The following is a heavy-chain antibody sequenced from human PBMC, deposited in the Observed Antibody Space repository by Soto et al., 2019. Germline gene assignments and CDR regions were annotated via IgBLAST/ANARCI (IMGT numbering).Heavy chain of an antibody. CDR1: GYTFTSYD. J-gene: IGHJ5*01. CDR2: MNPNSGNT. D-gene: IGHD2-2*01. V-gene: IGHV1-8*01. CDR3: ASGYCSRTSRYDKNWFDS. Sequence: GASVKVSCKASGYTFTSYDINWVRQATGQGLEWMGWMNPNSGNTGYAQKFQGRVTMTRNTSISTAYMELSSLRSEDTAVYYCASGYCSRTSRYDKNWFDSCGQGTLVTVS.